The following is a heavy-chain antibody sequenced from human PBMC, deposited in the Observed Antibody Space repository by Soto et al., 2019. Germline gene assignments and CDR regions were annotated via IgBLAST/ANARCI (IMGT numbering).Heavy chain of an antibody. J-gene: IGHJ6*03. CDR1: GFTFSSYA. CDR2: ISGSGGST. V-gene: IGHV3-23*01. D-gene: IGHD1-7*01. CDR3: AKDSRPWNSIYHYYLDV. Sequence: EVQLLESGGGLVQPGGSLRLSCAASGFTFSSYAMSWVRQAPGKGLEWVSAISGSGGSTYYADSVKGRFTISRDNSKNTLYLQMNSLRAEDTAVYYCAKDSRPWNSIYHYYLDVWGKGTTVTVSS.